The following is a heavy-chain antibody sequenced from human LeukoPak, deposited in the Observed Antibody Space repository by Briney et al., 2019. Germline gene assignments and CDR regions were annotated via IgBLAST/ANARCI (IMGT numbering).Heavy chain of an antibody. V-gene: IGHV3-48*04. CDR3: ARGGHGCKN. CDR1: RFSFGGFA. J-gene: IGHJ4*02. D-gene: IGHD5-24*01. CDR2: ISSSSSTI. Sequence: SGGSLRLSCAASRFSFGGFAMNWVRQAPGKGLEWVSYISSSSSTIYYADSVKGRFTISRDNAKNSLYLQMNSLRAEDTAVYYCARGGHGCKNWGQGTLVTVSS.